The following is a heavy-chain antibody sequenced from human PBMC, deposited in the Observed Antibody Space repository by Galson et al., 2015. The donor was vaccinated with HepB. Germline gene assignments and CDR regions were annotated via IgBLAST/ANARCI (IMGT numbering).Heavy chain of an antibody. Sequence: SLRLSCAASGFTFSNYGMHWVRQAPGKGLEWVAVISYDGSNKYYADSAKGRFTIPRDNSKNTLYLQMNSLRAEDTALYYCAKDPYLYSALAGTMAGFDYWGQGTLVTVSS. CDR3: AKDPYLYSALAGTMAGFDY. CDR1: GFTFSNYG. CDR2: ISYDGSNK. D-gene: IGHD6-19*01. J-gene: IGHJ4*02. V-gene: IGHV3-30*18.